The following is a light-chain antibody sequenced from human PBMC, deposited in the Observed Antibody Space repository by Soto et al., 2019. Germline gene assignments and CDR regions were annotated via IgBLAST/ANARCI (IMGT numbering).Light chain of an antibody. CDR1: SSDIGAYDY. CDR2: EVV. V-gene: IGLV2-8*01. Sequence: HSVLTQPASLSGSPGQSITISCTGTSSDIGAYDYVSWFQQHPGKAPKLMISEVVQRPSGVPDRFSGSKSGNTASLTVSGLQAADEADYFCESYAGSNTYVFGSGTKVTVL. CDR3: ESYAGSNTYV. J-gene: IGLJ1*01.